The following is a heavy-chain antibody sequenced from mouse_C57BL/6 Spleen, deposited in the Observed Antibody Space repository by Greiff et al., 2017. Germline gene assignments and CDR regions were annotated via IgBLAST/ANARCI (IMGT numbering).Heavy chain of an antibody. CDR1: GYSFTGYY. J-gene: IGHJ4*01. CDR2: INPSTGGT. CDR3: ARGLRRGYYYAMDY. D-gene: IGHD2-4*01. Sequence: VQLQQSGPELVKPGASVKISCKASGYSFTGYYMNWVKQSPEKSLEWIGEINPSTGGTTYNQKFKAKATLTVDKSSSTAYMQLKSLPSEDSAVYYCARGLRRGYYYAMDYWGQGTSVTVSS. V-gene: IGHV1-42*01.